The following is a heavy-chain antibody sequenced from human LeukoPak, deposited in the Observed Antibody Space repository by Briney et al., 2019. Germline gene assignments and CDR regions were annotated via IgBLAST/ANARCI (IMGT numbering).Heavy chain of an antibody. CDR3: ASSGFRRPFQH. J-gene: IGHJ1*01. CDR1: GGSFSGYY. CDR2: INHSGST. D-gene: IGHD3-10*01. Sequence: PSETLSLTCAVYGGSFSGYYWSWIRQPPGKGLEWIGEINHSGSTNYNPSLKSRVTISVDTSKNQFSLKLSSVTAADTAVYYCASSGFRRPFQHWGQGTLVTVSS. V-gene: IGHV4-34*01.